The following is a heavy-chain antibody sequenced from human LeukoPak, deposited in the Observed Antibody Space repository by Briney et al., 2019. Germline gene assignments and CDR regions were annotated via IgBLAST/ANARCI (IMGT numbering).Heavy chain of an antibody. Sequence: ASVKVSCKASGYTFTGYYMHWVRQAPGQGLEWMGWINPNSGGTNYAQKFQGRVTMTRDTSISTAYMELSRLRSDDTAVYYCARALGTAMALDAFDIWGQGTMVTVSS. CDR1: GYTFTGYY. CDR3: ARALGTAMALDAFDI. D-gene: IGHD5-18*01. J-gene: IGHJ3*02. V-gene: IGHV1-2*02. CDR2: INPNSGGT.